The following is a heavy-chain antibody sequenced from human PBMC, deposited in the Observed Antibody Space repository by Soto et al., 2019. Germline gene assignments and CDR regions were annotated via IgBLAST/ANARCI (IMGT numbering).Heavy chain of an antibody. CDR1: GGSLSAATYA. J-gene: IGHJ4*02. Sequence: TLSLTCGVSGGSLSAATYAWNWIRQPPGKGLEGIGYIFPSGTTYYNPSLKSRGTISIDVSKHKSSLSMRSLTAADPAVYYCASSREFDYWSQGTLVTVSS. CDR3: ASSREFDY. CDR2: IFPSGTT. V-gene: IGHV4-30-2*01.